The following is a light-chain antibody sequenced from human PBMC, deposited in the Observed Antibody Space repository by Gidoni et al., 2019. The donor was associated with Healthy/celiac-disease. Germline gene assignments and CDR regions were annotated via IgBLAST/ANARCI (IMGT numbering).Light chain of an antibody. CDR1: QSISSY. J-gene: IGKJ1*01. V-gene: IGKV1-39*01. CDR2: AAS. CDR3: QQSYSTPQT. Sequence: DNHMTHSPSSLSASVGDRVTITCRASQSISSYVNWYQQKPGKAPKLLIYAASSLQSGVPSRCSGSGAGTDFTLTISRLQPEDFATYYCQQSYSTPQTFGQGTKVEIK.